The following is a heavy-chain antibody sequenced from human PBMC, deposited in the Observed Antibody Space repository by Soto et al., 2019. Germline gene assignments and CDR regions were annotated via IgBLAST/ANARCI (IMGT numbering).Heavy chain of an antibody. V-gene: IGHV3-7*05. CDR3: ARSVLLDYYYYGMDV. Sequence: GGSLRLSCAASGFTFSSYWMSWVRQAPGKGLEWVANIKQDGSEKYYVDSVKGRFTISRDNAKNPLYLQMNSLRAEDTAVYYCARSVLLDYYYYGMDVWGQGTTVTVSS. J-gene: IGHJ6*02. CDR2: IKQDGSEK. CDR1: GFTFSSYW. D-gene: IGHD2-8*01.